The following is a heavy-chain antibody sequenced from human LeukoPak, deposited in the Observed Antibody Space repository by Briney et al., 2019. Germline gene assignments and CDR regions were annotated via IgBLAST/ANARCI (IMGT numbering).Heavy chain of an antibody. Sequence: ASVKVSCKASGYTFTSYDINWVRQATGQGLEWMGWMNPNSGNTGYAQKFQGRVTITRNTSISTAYMELSSLRSEDTAVYYCARTSSGWPQNHYYYYYMDVWGKGTTVTVSS. CDR1: GYTFTSYD. D-gene: IGHD6-19*01. J-gene: IGHJ6*03. CDR2: MNPNSGNT. V-gene: IGHV1-8*03. CDR3: ARTSSGWPQNHYYYYYMDV.